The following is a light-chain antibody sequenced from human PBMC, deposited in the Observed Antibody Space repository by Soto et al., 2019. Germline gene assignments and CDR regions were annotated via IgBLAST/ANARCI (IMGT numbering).Light chain of an antibody. CDR2: GAS. CDR1: QSVSSN. V-gene: IGKV3-15*01. J-gene: IGKJ1*01. CDR3: QQYNNWPRT. Sequence: EIVMTQSPATLSVSPGERATLSCRASQSVSSNLAWYQQKPGQAPRLLIYGASTRSTGIPARFSGSGSWTEFTLTISSLQSEDFAVYYCQQYNNWPRTFGHGTKVEIK.